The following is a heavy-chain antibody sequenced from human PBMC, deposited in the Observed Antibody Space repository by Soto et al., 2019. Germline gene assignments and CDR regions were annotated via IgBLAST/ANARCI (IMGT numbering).Heavy chain of an antibody. Sequence: EVQLVQSGAEVKKPGDSLKISCKASGYIFTTYWIAWVRQMPGKGLEWVGIINPRDSDTRYGPSFQGQVTISADKSINTTYLQWSSLKASDTAMYYCARQWLFDYWGQGTLVTVPS. CDR2: INPRDSDT. D-gene: IGHD5-12*01. J-gene: IGHJ4*02. CDR3: ARQWLFDY. V-gene: IGHV5-51*01. CDR1: GYIFTTYW.